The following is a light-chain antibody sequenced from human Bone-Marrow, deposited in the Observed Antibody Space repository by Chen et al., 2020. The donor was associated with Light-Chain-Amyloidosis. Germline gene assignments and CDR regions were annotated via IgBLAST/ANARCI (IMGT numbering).Light chain of an antibody. CDR1: SGSIATNY. V-gene: IGLV6-57*01. Sequence: NFMLTQPHSVSESPGKTVIISCTRSSGSIATNYVQWYQQRPGSSPTTVIYEDDQSPSGVPDRFSGSIDRSSNSASLTISRLETEDEADYYCQSYQGSSQGVFGGGTKLTVL. CDR2: EDD. CDR3: QSYQGSSQGV. J-gene: IGLJ3*02.